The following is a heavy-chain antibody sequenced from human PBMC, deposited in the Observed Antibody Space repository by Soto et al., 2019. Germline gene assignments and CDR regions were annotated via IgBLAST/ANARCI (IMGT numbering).Heavy chain of an antibody. CDR3: ARQRTTVVTQAYFDH. Sequence: LSLTCIVSGESISSSSYYWGWIRQPPGKGLEWIGSIYYSGRTYYNPTFKSRVTISIDTSKNQFSLKLSSVTATDTAVYYCARQRTTVVTQAYFDHWGQGALVTVSS. D-gene: IGHD2-21*02. CDR1: GESISSSSYY. CDR2: IYYSGRT. V-gene: IGHV4-39*01. J-gene: IGHJ4*02.